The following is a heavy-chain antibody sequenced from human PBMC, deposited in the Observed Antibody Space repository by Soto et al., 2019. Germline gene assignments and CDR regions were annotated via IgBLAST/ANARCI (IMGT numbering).Heavy chain of an antibody. V-gene: IGHV1-18*01. J-gene: IGHJ4*02. CDR1: GNFCTKYG. Sequence: QVQLVQSGAEVKRPGASVKVSCKTPGNFCTKYGISWVRQAPGQGLEWMGWINGHTGSTNYAPKFRGRVTMTTDTSTSIVYMELSSLTSDDTAVYYCGRDGDKWDQRYLDYWGQGTLVSV. CDR2: INGHTGST. D-gene: IGHD1-26*01. CDR3: GRDGDKWDQRYLDY.